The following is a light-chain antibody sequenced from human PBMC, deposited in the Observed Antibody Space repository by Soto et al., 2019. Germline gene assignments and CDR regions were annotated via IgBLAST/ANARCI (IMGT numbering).Light chain of an antibody. CDR2: DAS. CDR1: QSVSSY. J-gene: IGKJ1*01. V-gene: IGKV3-11*01. Sequence: EIVLTQSPAILSMSPGERATLSCRASQSVSSYFAWYQQKPGQAPRLLIYDASNRATGVPARFSGSGSGTDFTLTISSLEPVDFVVYYCQQRRYWPVTFGQGTKVEIK. CDR3: QQRRYWPVT.